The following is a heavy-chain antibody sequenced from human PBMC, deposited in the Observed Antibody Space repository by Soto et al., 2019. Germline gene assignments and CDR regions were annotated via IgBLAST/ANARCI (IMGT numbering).Heavy chain of an antibody. D-gene: IGHD3-16*01. CDR3: AREGGGPEGYYYYGMDV. CDR1: GYTFTSYG. V-gene: IGHV1-18*01. J-gene: IGHJ6*02. Sequence: ASVKVSCKASGYTFTSYGISWVRQAPGQGLEWMGWISAYNGNTNYAQKLQGRVTMTTDTSTSTAYMELRSLRSDDTAVYYCAREGGGPEGYYYYGMDVWGQGTTVTVSS. CDR2: ISAYNGNT.